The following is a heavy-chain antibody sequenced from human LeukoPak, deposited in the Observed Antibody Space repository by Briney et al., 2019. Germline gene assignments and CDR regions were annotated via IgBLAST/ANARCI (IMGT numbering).Heavy chain of an antibody. J-gene: IGHJ6*02. CDR1: GGTFSNYG. Sequence: SVKVSCKASGGTFSNYGISWVRQAPGQGLEWMGRIIPFVGIGNDAQKFQGRVRITADKSTYTSYMELTSLTSEDTAVYYCAREPTHTRGMDVWGQGTTVTVSS. CDR3: AREPTHTRGMDV. CDR2: IIPFVGIG. V-gene: IGHV1-69*04.